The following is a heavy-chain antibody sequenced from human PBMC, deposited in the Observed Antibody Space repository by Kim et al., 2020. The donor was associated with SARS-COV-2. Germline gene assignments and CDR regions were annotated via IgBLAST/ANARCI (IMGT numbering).Heavy chain of an antibody. CDR1: GGSISSYY. V-gene: IGHV4-59*01. CDR2: IYYSGST. D-gene: IGHD2-15*01. J-gene: IGHJ5*02. Sequence: SETLSLTCTVSGGSISSYYWSWIRQPPGKGLEWIGYIYYSGSTNYNPSLKSRVTISVHTSKNQFSLKLSSVTAADTAVYYCARDRNYCSGGSCYGWFDPWGQGTLVTVSS. CDR3: ARDRNYCSGGSCYGWFDP.